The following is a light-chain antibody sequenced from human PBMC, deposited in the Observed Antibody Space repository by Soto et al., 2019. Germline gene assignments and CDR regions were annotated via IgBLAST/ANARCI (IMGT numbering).Light chain of an antibody. CDR1: SSNIGRNN. J-gene: IGLJ3*02. CDR3: AVWDNSLSGVV. CDR2: DNT. Sequence: QPVLTQAPSASGTAGQRVIISCSGGSSNIGRNNVNWYQHLPGTAPKLVMYDNTERPSGVPDRFSGSKSGTSASLAISGLRSEDEADYYCAVWDNSLSGVVFGGGTKLTVL. V-gene: IGLV1-44*01.